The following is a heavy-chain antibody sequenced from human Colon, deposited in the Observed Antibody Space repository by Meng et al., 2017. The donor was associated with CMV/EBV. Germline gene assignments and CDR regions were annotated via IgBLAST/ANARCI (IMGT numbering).Heavy chain of an antibody. V-gene: IGHV4-34*01. Sequence: SETLSLTCAVYGGSFSGYYWSWIRQPPGKGLEWIGEINHSGSTNYNPSLKSRVTISVDTSKNQFSLKLSSVTAADTAVYYCARRATVPSYYFDDWGQGTLVTVSS. CDR1: GGSFSGYY. D-gene: IGHD4-17*01. CDR2: INHSGST. J-gene: IGHJ4*02. CDR3: ARRATVPSYYFDD.